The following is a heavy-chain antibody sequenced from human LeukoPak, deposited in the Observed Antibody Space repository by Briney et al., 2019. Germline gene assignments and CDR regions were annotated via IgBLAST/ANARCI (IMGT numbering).Heavy chain of an antibody. J-gene: IGHJ4*02. Sequence: GESLKISCKASGYTFTNYWIGWVRQMPGKGLEWMGIMYPGDSDTRYSPSFQGQVTISADKSISTAYLQWSSLKASDAAMYYCAASTYGSGAYVGFDSWGQGTLVTVSS. V-gene: IGHV5-51*01. CDR3: AASTYGSGAYVGFDS. D-gene: IGHD3-10*01. CDR1: GYTFTNYW. CDR2: MYPGDSDT.